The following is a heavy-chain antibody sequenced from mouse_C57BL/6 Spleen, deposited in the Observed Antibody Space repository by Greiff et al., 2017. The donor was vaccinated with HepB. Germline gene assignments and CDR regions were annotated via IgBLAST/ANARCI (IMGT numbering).Heavy chain of an antibody. CDR2: IDPETGGT. V-gene: IGHV1-15*01. J-gene: IGHJ2*01. Sequence: VHLVESGAELVRPGASVTLSCKASGYTFTDYEMHWVKQTPVHGLEWIGAIDPETGGTAYNQKFKGKAILTADKSSSTAYMELRSLTSEDSAVYYCTKGGALYYSNGDYWGQGTTLTVSS. D-gene: IGHD2-5*01. CDR1: GYTFTDYE. CDR3: TKGGALYYSNGDY.